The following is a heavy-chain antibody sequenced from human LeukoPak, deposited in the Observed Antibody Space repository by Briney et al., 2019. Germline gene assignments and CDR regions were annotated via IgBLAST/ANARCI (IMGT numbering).Heavy chain of an antibody. D-gene: IGHD2-2*01. J-gene: IGHJ5*02. CDR2: MNPNSGNT. CDR3: ARGAPVNWFDP. V-gene: IGHV1-8*03. Sequence: ASVKVSCKASGYTFTNYDINWVRQATGQGLEWMGWMNPNSGNTGYAQKFQGRVTITRNTSISRAYMELSSLRSEDTAVYYCARGAPVNWFDPWGQGTLVTVSS. CDR1: GYTFTNYD.